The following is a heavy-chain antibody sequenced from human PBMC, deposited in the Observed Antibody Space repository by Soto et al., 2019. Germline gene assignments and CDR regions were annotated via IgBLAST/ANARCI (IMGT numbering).Heavy chain of an antibody. CDR2: IYYSGRT. CDR3: VSVVGGDAGYYFDY. CDR1: GVSISSGGYY. J-gene: IGHJ4*01. D-gene: IGHD2-21*02. V-gene: IGHV4-31*03. Sequence: PSETLSLTCTVSGVSISSGGYYWGWIRQHPGTGLEWIGNIYYSGRTDDTQSLKSRLLMSVDTSKNHFSLNLNSVTAAAPAMYFCVSVVGGDAGYYFDYWGHGVLVTVYS.